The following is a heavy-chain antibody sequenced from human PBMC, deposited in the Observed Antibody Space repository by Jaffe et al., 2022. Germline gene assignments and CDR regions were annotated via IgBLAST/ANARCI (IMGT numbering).Heavy chain of an antibody. Sequence: EVQLLESGGGLVQPGGSLRLSCAASGFTFSSYAMSWVRQAPGKGLEWVSAISGSGGSTYYADSVKGRFTISRDNSKNTLYLQMNSLRAEDTAVYYCAKEVDSEYGDYVRYFDLWGRGTLVTVSS. D-gene: IGHD4-17*01. V-gene: IGHV3-23*01. CDR3: AKEVDSEYGDYVRYFDL. CDR2: ISGSGGST. J-gene: IGHJ2*01. CDR1: GFTFSSYA.